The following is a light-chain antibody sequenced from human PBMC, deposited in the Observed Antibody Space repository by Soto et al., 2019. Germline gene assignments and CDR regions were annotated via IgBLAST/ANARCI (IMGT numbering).Light chain of an antibody. J-gene: IGKJ1*01. Sequence: EIVLTQSPATLSLSPGDRATLSCRASQSVTSSLAWFQQKPGQAPRLLIYDVSRRATAIPARFSGSGSGTDFTLTISSLEPEDFAVYYCQQYNIWWAFGQGTKVEIK. V-gene: IGKV3-11*01. CDR3: QQYNIWWA. CDR2: DVS. CDR1: QSVTSS.